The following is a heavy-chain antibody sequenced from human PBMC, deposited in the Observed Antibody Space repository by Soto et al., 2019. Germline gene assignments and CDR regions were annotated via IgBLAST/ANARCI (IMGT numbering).Heavy chain of an antibody. CDR2: IYYSGST. CDR3: ARVRGYSYGPFDY. V-gene: IGHV4-39*01. Sequence: ASETLSLTCTVSGGSISSSSYYWGWIRQPPGKGLEWIASIYYSGSTIYNPPLKSRVTISVDTSKNRFSLELRSVTAADTAVFYCARVRGYSYGPFDYWGQGTLVTVSS. J-gene: IGHJ4*02. D-gene: IGHD5-18*01. CDR1: GGSISSSSYY.